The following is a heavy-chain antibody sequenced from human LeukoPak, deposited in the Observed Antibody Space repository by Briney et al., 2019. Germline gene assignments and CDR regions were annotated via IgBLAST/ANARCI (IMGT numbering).Heavy chain of an antibody. Sequence: PGGSLRLSCAASGFSFSSYWMHWVRQAPGKGLVWVSRLNSDGSSTSYADSVKGRFTISRDNAKNTLYLQMSSLRAEDTALYYCAKDLFPYYDIFYYYMDVWGKGTTVTISS. CDR2: LNSDGSST. J-gene: IGHJ6*03. CDR1: GFSFSSYW. CDR3: AKDLFPYYDIFYYYMDV. D-gene: IGHD3-9*01. V-gene: IGHV3-74*01.